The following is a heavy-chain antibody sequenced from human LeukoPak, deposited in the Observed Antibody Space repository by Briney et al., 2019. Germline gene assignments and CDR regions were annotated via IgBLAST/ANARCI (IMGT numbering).Heavy chain of an antibody. D-gene: IGHD6-6*01. V-gene: IGHV5-51*01. CDR1: GYSFTSYW. CDR2: IYPGDSDT. J-gene: IGHJ5*02. CDR3: ARHLKYSSSAGVNRFDP. Sequence: GESLKISCKGSGYSFTSYWIGWVRQMPGKGLEWMGIIYPGDSDTRYSPSFQGQVTISADKSISTAYLQWSSLKASDTAMYYCARHLKYSSSAGVNRFDPWGQGTLVTVSS.